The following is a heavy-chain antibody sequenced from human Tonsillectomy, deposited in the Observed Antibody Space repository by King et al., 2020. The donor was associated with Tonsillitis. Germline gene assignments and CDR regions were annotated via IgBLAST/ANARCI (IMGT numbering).Heavy chain of an antibody. CDR2: ISGNGDNT. Sequence: VQLVESGGGLEQPGGSLRLSCTTSGFTFSDYAMSWVRQAPGKGLEWVSGISGNGDNTYYADSVKGRFTISRDNSKNTMYLQMNSLRAEDTALYYCAKDLPNVGTYHRGIFDYWGQGTLVTVSS. J-gene: IGHJ4*02. V-gene: IGHV3-23*04. CDR3: AKDLPNVGTYHRGIFDY. CDR1: GFTFSDYA. D-gene: IGHD1-14*01.